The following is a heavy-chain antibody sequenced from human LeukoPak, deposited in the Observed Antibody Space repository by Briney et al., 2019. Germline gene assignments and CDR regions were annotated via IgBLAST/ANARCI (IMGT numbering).Heavy chain of an antibody. CDR2: ISQNGYT. Sequence: SETLSLTCTVSGASIGSYYWSWIRQPPGKGLEWIGYISQNGYTKYTPSLKSRVTISRDTSENQFSLILSSVTAVDTAVYYCTRHDVVAVIGHGMAVWGQGTTVTVSS. D-gene: IGHD2-15*01. CDR3: TRHDVVAVIGHGMAV. V-gene: IGHV4-59*08. CDR1: GASIGSYY. J-gene: IGHJ6*02.